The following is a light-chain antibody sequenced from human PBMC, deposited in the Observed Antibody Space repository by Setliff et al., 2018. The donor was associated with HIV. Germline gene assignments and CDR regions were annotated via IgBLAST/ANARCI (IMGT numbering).Light chain of an antibody. V-gene: IGLV2-14*02. CDR3: NSLASNNAYRPYV. Sequence: QSALTQRASVSGSPGQSITIFCTGTSSDVGGYNLVSWYQHHPDKAPKLIMYEVRERPTGVSNRFSGSKSANTASLTISGLQAEDDADYYCNSLASNNAYRPYVFCTGTTVTVL. J-gene: IGLJ1*01. CDR2: EVR. CDR1: SSDVGGYNL.